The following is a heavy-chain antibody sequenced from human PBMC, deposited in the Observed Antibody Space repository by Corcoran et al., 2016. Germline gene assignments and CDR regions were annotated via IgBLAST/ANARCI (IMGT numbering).Heavy chain of an antibody. Sequence: QVQLQQSGPGLMKPSQTLSLTCAISGDSVSSNSAAWNWIRQSPSRGLEWLGRTYYRSKWYNEYAVPVKSRITINADTPQNQLSLQLTSVTPEDTAVYYCARWRHAGHYFDNWGQGTLVTVSS. CDR1: GDSVSSNSAA. CDR2: TYYRSKWYN. J-gene: IGHJ4*02. V-gene: IGHV6-1*01. CDR3: ARWRHAGHYFDN. D-gene: IGHD3-3*01.